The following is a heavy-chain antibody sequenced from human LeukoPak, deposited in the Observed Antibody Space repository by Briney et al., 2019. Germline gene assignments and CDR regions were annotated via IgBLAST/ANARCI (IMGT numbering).Heavy chain of an antibody. J-gene: IGHJ4*02. CDR1: GFTFSSYG. V-gene: IGHV3-30*02. CDR3: ARDFYSDILTGYYIDYSWNFDY. CDR2: IRYDGSNK. Sequence: GGSLRLSCAASGFTFSSYGMHWVRQAPGKGLEWVAFIRYDGSNKYYADSVKGRFTISRDNSKNTLYLQMNSLRAEDTAVYYCARDFYSDILTGYYIDYSWNFDYWGQGTLVTVSS. D-gene: IGHD3-9*01.